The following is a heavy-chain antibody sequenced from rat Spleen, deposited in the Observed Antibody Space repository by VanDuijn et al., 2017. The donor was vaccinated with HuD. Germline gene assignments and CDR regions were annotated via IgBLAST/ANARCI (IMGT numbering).Heavy chain of an antibody. CDR1: GFTFSNYD. V-gene: IGHV5S23*01. D-gene: IGHD1-12*03. J-gene: IGHJ2*01. CDR3: ARRGYYDGYYVTPFDY. CDR2: ISPSGGST. Sequence: EVQLVESDGGLVQPGRSLKLSCATSGFTFSNYDMAWVRQAPTKGLEWVASISPSGGSTYYRDSVKGRFTVSRDNAKGTLYLKMGSLRSADTATYYCARRGYYDGYYVTPFDYWGQGVMVTVSS.